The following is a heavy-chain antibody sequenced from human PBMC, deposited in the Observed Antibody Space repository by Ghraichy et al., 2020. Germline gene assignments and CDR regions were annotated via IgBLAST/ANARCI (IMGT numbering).Heavy chain of an antibody. V-gene: IGHV3-48*04. CDR2: ISSSSSTI. CDR3: ARDSRSSWYHSFDY. Sequence: LSLTCAASGFTFSSYSMNWVRQAPGKGLEWVSYISSSSSTIYYADSVKGRFTISRDNAKNSLYLQMNSLRAEDTAVYYCARDSRSSWYHSFDYWGQGTLVTVSS. J-gene: IGHJ4*02. CDR1: GFTFSSYS. D-gene: IGHD6-13*01.